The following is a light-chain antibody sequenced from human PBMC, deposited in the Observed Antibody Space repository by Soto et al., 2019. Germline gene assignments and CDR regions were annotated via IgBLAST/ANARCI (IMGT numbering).Light chain of an antibody. V-gene: IGLV2-14*01. CDR1: SSDVGGYNY. CDR2: DVS. J-gene: IGLJ2*01. CDR3: RSYTSSSTVV. Sequence: QSALTQPASVSGSRGQSITISCTGTSSDVGGYNYVSWYQQHPGKAPKFMIYDVSNRPSGVSNRFSGSKSGNTASLTISGLQAEDEADYYCRSYTSSSTVVFGGGTKLTVL.